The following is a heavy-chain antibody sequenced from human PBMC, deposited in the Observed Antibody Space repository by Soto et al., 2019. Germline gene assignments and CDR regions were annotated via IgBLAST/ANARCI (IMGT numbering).Heavy chain of an antibody. Sequence: SETLSLTCTVSGGSISSGGYYWSWIRQHPGKGLEWIGYIYYSGSTYYNPSLKSRATISVDTSKNQFSLKLSSVTAADTALYYCARSLRYDSSGYNAFDIWGQGTMVTVSS. CDR1: GGSISSGGYY. D-gene: IGHD3-22*01. J-gene: IGHJ3*02. CDR2: IYYSGST. CDR3: ARSLRYDSSGYNAFDI. V-gene: IGHV4-31*03.